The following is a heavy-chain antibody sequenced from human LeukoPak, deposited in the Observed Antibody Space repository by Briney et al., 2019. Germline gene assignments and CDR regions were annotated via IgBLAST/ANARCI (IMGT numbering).Heavy chain of an antibody. V-gene: IGHV3-48*01. CDR1: GFTFSDYS. J-gene: IGHJ4*02. CDR2: IGIDSGNT. CDR3: ARDRRAMVRGTKITHLFDY. D-gene: IGHD3-10*01. Sequence: TGGSLRLSCAASGFTFSDYSMNWVRQAPGKGLEWISYIGIDSGNTNYADSVKGRFTISGDKAKNSLYLQMNSLRVEDTAVYYCARDRRAMVRGTKITHLFDYWGQGTLVTVSS.